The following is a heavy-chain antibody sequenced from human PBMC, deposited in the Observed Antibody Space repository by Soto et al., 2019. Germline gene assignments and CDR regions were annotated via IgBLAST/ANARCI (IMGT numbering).Heavy chain of an antibody. CDR1: GFTFSSYG. Sequence: QVQLVESGGGVVQPGRSLRLSCAASGFTFSSYGMHWVRQAPGKGLEWVAVIWYDGSNKYYADSVKGRFTISRDNSKNTLYMQMNSLRAEDTAVYYCAREVQGCSSTSCYGELDYYSYMDVWGKGTTVTVSS. D-gene: IGHD2-2*01. CDR3: AREVQGCSSTSCYGELDYYSYMDV. CDR2: IWYDGSNK. J-gene: IGHJ6*03. V-gene: IGHV3-33*01.